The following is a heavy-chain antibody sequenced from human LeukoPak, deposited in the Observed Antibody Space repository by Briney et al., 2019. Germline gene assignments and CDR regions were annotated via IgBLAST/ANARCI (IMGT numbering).Heavy chain of an antibody. Sequence: GSLLLSCAASGFTFDDYTMHWVRQAPGKGLEWVPLISWDGGSTYYADSVKGRFTISRDNSKNSLYLQMNSLRTEDTALYYCAKDEYYDSTEGYAFDIWGQGTMVTVSS. J-gene: IGHJ3*02. CDR2: ISWDGGST. CDR1: GFTFDDYT. CDR3: AKDEYYDSTEGYAFDI. V-gene: IGHV3-43*01. D-gene: IGHD3-22*01.